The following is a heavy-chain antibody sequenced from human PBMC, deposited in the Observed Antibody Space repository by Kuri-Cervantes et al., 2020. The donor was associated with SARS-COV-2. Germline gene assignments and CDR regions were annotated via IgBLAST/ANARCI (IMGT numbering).Heavy chain of an antibody. Sequence: KVSCKGSGYSFTSYWIGWVRQMPGKGLEWMGIIFPGDSDTTYSPSFQGQVTISADKSISTAYLQWSSLKASDTAMYYCARHLTGSYWYYYYMDVWGKGTTVTVSS. CDR1: GYSFTSYW. CDR2: IFPGDSDT. V-gene: IGHV5-51*01. D-gene: IGHD2-8*02. J-gene: IGHJ6*03. CDR3: ARHLTGSYWYYYYMDV.